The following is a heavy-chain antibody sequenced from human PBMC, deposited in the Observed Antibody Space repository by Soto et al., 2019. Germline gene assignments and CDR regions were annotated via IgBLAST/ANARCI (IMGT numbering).Heavy chain of an antibody. D-gene: IGHD6-19*01. V-gene: IGHV1-18*01. CDR1: GYTFPSYG. CDR2: ISAHNGNT. J-gene: IGHJ4*02. Sequence: QVQLVQSGAEVKKPGASVKVSCKASGYTFPSYGISWVRQASGQGLVWMGWISAHNGNTKYAQNFQGRVTMTTDTSTSTAHMELRGLRSDDTAVYYCARDGGGWPDYWGQGTLVTVSS. CDR3: ARDGGGWPDY.